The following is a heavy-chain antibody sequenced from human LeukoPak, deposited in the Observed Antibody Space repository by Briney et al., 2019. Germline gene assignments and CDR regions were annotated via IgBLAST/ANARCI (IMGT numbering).Heavy chain of an antibody. CDR1: GFTFSSYS. Sequence: GGSLRLSCAASGFTFSSYSMNWVRQAPGKGLEWVSSISSSSSYIYYADSVKGRFTISRDNAKNSLYLQMNSLRAEDTAVYYCARLGSVGATLDYDYWGQGTLVTVSS. V-gene: IGHV3-21*01. CDR2: ISSSSSYI. J-gene: IGHJ4*02. CDR3: ARLGSVGATLDYDY. D-gene: IGHD1-26*01.